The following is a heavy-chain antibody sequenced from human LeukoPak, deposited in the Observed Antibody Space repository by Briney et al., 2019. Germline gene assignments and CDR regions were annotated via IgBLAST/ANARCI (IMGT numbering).Heavy chain of an antibody. V-gene: IGHV4-4*07. CDR1: GGSISSYY. J-gene: IGHJ4*02. Sequence: SETLSLTCTVSGGSISSYYWSWIRQPAGKGLEWIGRIYSSGSTNYNPSLKSRVTMSVDTSKNQFSLKLSSVTAADTAVYYCARSLLNSYYYDSSGYYDYWGQGTLVTVSS. D-gene: IGHD3-22*01. CDR2: IYSSGST. CDR3: ARSLLNSYYYDSSGYYDY.